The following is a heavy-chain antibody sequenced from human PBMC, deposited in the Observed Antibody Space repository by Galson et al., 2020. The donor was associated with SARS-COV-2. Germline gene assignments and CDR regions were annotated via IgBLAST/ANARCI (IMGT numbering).Heavy chain of an antibody. Sequence: SGPTLVKPTQTLTLTCTFSGYSPTTAGVGVAWIRQHPGKALEWLALNFWNNDKRYSPSLKTRLTITKDTSKNQVVLTMTNMDPVDTATYYCAHGQFRGRDYYFLTYGGQGTLPTGSS. V-gene: IGHV2-5*01. D-gene: IGHD3-22*01. CDR3: AHGQFRGRDYYFLTY. CDR2: NFWNNDK. CDR1: GYSPTTAGVG. J-gene: IGHJ4*02.